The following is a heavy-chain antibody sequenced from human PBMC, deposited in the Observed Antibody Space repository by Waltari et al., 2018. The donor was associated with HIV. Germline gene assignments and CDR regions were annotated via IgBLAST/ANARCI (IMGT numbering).Heavy chain of an antibody. V-gene: IGHV3-7*04. D-gene: IGHD3-10*01. Sequence: EVQLVESGGGLVQPGGSLRLSCAASGFTFSSYWMSWVRQAPGKGVEWVANIKKDGSEKYYVDSVNGRFTICRDNAENSLYLQMNSLRAEDTAVYDCARGGFYGSGSKVNWGQGTLVTVSS. CDR3: ARGGFYGSGSKVN. J-gene: IGHJ4*02. CDR1: GFTFSSYW. CDR2: IKKDGSEK.